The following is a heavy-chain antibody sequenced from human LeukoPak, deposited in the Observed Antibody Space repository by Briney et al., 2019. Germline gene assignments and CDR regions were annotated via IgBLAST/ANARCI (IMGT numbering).Heavy chain of an antibody. CDR1: GLTFSSYA. CDR3: AKEGNTAYYGMDV. V-gene: IGHV3-23*01. CDR2: ISGSGGST. J-gene: IGHJ6*02. D-gene: IGHD5-18*01. Sequence: GGSLGLSCAASGLTFSSYAMHWVRQAPGKGLEWVSAISGSGGSTYYADSVKGRFTISRDNSKNTLYLQMNSLRAEDTAVYYCAKEGNTAYYGMDVWGQGTTVTVSS.